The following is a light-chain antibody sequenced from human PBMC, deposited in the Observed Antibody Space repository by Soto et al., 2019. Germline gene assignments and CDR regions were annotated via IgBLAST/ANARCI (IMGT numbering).Light chain of an antibody. CDR3: CSFAGTNTVV. Sequence: QSVLTQPASVSGSPGQSLTISCTGTSSDVGSHNVVSWHQHHPGKAPKLIIYEATKWPSGVSTRFSGSKSGNTASLTISGLQAEDEADYYCCSFAGTNTVVFGTGTKVTVL. CDR2: EAT. J-gene: IGLJ1*01. V-gene: IGLV2-23*01. CDR1: SSDVGSHNV.